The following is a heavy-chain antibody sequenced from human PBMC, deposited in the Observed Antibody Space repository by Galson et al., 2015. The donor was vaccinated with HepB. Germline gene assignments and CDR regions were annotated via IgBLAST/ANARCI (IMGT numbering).Heavy chain of an antibody. CDR2: IYPGASDT. CDR1: GYTFTNYW. Sequence: QSGAEVKKPGESLRISCGASGYTFTNYWIGWVRQRPGKGLEWMGIIYPGASDTRYSPSFQGQVTISVDQSISTAYLQWRSLKASDTATYYCARGGGAFPICDYWGQGTLVTVS. J-gene: IGHJ4*02. V-gene: IGHV5-51*01. CDR3: ARGGGAFPICDY. D-gene: IGHD2-21*01.